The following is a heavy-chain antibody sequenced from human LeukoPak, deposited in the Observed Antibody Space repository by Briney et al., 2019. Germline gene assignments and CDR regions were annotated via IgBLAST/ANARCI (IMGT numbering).Heavy chain of an antibody. CDR1: GGSISRYY. CDR2: IYYSGST. J-gene: IGHJ5*02. CDR3: ARHLAAAGRRFDP. V-gene: IGHV4-59*08. Sequence: SETLSLTCTVSGGSISRYYWSWIRQPPGKGLEWIGYIYYSGSTNYNPSLKSRVTISVDTSKNQFSLKLSSVTAADTAVYYCARHLAAAGRRFDPWGQGTLVTVSS. D-gene: IGHD6-13*01.